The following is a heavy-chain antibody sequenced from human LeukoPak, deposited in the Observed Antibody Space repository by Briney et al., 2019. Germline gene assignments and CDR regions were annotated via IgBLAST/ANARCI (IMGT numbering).Heavy chain of an antibody. J-gene: IGHJ4*02. Sequence: ASVKVSCKASGYTFTSYAMHWVRQAPGQRLEWMGWINAGNGNTKYSQKFQGRVTITRDTCASTAYMELSSLRSEDTAVYYCAGIHHNGYNSDYWGQGTLVTVSS. D-gene: IGHD3-22*01. CDR1: GYTFTSYA. V-gene: IGHV1-3*01. CDR2: INAGNGNT. CDR3: AGIHHNGYNSDY.